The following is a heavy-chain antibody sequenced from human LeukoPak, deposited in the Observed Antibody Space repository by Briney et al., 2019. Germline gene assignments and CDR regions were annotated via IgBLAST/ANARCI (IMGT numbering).Heavy chain of an antibody. CDR3: ARVAGVITFGGVIVTLNYFDY. CDR1: GYTFTSYG. D-gene: IGHD3-16*02. Sequence: ASVKVSCKASGYTFTSYGISWVRQAPGQGLEWMEWISADNGKTNYAQKLQGRVTMTTDTSTSTAYMELRSLRSDDTAVYYCARVAGVITFGGVIVTLNYFDYWGQGTLVTVSS. V-gene: IGHV1-18*01. J-gene: IGHJ4*02. CDR2: ISADNGKT.